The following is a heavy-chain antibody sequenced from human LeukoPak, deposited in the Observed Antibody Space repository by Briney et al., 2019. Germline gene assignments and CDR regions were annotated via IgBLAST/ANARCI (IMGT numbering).Heavy chain of an antibody. CDR3: ARDVCSGGSCYGWFDP. J-gene: IGHJ5*02. CDR1: GYTFTSYY. Sequence: ASVKVSCKASGYTFTSYYMHWVRQAPGQGLEWMGIINPSGGSTSYAQKFQGRVTMTRDTSTSTVYMELSSLRSEDTAVYYCARDVCSGGSCYGWFDPWGQGTLVTVSS. D-gene: IGHD2-15*01. V-gene: IGHV1-46*01. CDR2: INPSGGST.